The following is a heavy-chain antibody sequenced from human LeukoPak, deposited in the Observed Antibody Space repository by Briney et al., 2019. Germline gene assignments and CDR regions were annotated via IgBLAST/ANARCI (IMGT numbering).Heavy chain of an antibody. D-gene: IGHD4-17*01. CDR1: GYTFTGYY. J-gene: IGHJ3*02. V-gene: IGHV1-2*02. CDR2: INPNSGGT. Sequence: ASVKVSCKASGYTFTGYYMHWVRHAPGQGLEWMGWINPNSGGTNYAQKFQGRVTMTRDTSISTAYMELSRRRSDDTAVYYCARANVDYGDYGDAFDIWGQGTMVTVSS. CDR3: ARANVDYGDYGDAFDI.